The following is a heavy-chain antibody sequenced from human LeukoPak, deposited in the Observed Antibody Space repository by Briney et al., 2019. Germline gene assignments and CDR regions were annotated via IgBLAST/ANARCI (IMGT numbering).Heavy chain of an antibody. CDR3: ATDLRYYDSSGYCY. V-gene: IGHV1-69*01. J-gene: IGHJ4*02. D-gene: IGHD3-22*01. CDR2: LMPIFGTA. Sequence: GASVRLSCKPSVCTFSRYAISWVRQSAGQGLEWMGGLMPIFGTANYAQKFQGRVTITADESTSTAYMELSSLRSEDTAVYYCATDLRYYDSSGYCYWGQGTLVTVSS. CDR1: VCTFSRYA.